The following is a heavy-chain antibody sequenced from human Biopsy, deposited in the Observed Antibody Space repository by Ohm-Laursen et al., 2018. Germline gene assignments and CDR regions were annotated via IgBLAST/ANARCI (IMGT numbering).Heavy chain of an antibody. D-gene: IGHD3-3*01. CDR3: ARISITRLLDY. CDR1: GYNFNSYG. CDR2: ISGYNGNT. Sequence: ASVKVSCKPSGYNFNSYGISWVRQAPGQGLEWMRRISGYNGNTLYAQKFQHRVTMTTDTSTSTAYMELRSLTSDDTAVYYCARISITRLLDYWGQGTLVTVSS. V-gene: IGHV1-18*01. J-gene: IGHJ4*02.